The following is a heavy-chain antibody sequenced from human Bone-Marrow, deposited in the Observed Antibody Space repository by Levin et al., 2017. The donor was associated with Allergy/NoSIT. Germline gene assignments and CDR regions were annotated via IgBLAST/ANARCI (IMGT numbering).Heavy chain of an antibody. J-gene: IGHJ5*02. CDR2: VTTTGTT. CDR1: GFPLSDTY. V-gene: IGHV3-15*01. D-gene: IGHD2-21*02. Sequence: GGSLRLSCAVSGFPLSDTYMAWIRQAPGKGLEWVGRVTTTGTTDYAAAVEGRFLVSRDDSRNIIYLEMNNLQTADTAMYYCVKANCGIDCPGRNWFGPWGQGTRVNV. CDR3: VKANCGIDCPGRNWFGP.